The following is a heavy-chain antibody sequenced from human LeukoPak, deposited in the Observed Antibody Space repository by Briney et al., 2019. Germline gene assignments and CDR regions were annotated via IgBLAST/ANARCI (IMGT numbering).Heavy chain of an antibody. Sequence: SETLSLTCNVSGGSINGYYWTWIRQPPGKGLEWIGYMFYNGNTNYSPSLKSRVTISLDTSKSQISMRLTSVTAADTGVYHCAKLTREDGVDFWGQGTPVTVSS. CDR3: AKLTREDGVDF. V-gene: IGHV4-59*01. CDR2: MFYNGNT. D-gene: IGHD4-23*01. CDR1: GGSINGYY. J-gene: IGHJ6*02.